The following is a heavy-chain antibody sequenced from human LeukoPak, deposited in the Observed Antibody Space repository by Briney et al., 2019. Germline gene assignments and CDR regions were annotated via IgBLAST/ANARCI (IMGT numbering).Heavy chain of an antibody. CDR2: IKQDGSEK. CDR1: GFTFSSYW. V-gene: IGHV3-7*01. CDR3: ARDASYRNQGLFDP. Sequence: PGGSLRLSCAASGFTFSSYWMSWVRQAPGKGLELVANIKQDGSEKYYVDSVKGRFTISRDNAENSLYLQMNSLRAEDTAVYYCARDASYRNQGLFDPWGQGTLVTVSS. J-gene: IGHJ5*02. D-gene: IGHD4-11*01.